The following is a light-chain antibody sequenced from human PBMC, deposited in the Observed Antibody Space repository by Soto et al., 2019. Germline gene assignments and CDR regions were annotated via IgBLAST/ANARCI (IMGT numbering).Light chain of an antibody. CDR3: TSYTPTGALV. CDR2: EVR. Sequence: QSALTQPPSASGSPGQSVTISCTGTSSDVGDYNYVSWYQRHPGKAPKLMIYEVRNRLSGVSNRFSGSKSGNTASLTISGLQSEDEADYYCTSYTPTGALVFGSGTKLTVL. CDR1: SSDVGDYNY. V-gene: IGLV2-14*03. J-gene: IGLJ3*02.